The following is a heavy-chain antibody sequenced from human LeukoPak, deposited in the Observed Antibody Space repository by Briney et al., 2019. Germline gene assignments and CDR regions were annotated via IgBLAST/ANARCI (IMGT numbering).Heavy chain of an antibody. CDR3: AKDVGEYSGYEDY. CDR2: ISYDGSNK. D-gene: IGHD5-12*01. V-gene: IGHV3-30*18. CDR1: GFTFSSYG. Sequence: GGSLRLSCAASGFTFSSYGMHWVRQAPGKGLEWVAVISYDGSNKYYADSVKGRFTISRDNSKNTLYLQMNSLRAEDTAVYYCAKDVGEYSGYEDYWGQGTLVTVSS. J-gene: IGHJ4*02.